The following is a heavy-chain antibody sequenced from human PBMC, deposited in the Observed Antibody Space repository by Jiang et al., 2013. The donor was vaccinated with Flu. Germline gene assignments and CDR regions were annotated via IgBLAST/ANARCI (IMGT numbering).Heavy chain of an antibody. D-gene: IGHD3-3*01. Sequence: LLKPSETLSLTCAVYGGSFSGYYWSWIRQPPGKGLEWIGEINHSGSTNYNPSLKSRVTISVDTSKNQFSLKLSSVTAADTAVYYCARGLAQDYDFWSGYPKNWFDPWGQGTLVTVSS. CDR2: INHSGST. J-gene: IGHJ5*02. CDR3: ARGLAQDYDFWSGYPKNWFDP. V-gene: IGHV4-34*01. CDR1: GGSFSGYY.